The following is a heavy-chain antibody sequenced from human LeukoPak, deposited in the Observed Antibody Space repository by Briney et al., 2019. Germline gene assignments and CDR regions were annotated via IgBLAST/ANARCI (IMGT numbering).Heavy chain of an antibody. CDR2: FDPEDGET. V-gene: IGHV1-24*01. CDR3: ATDQDDFWSGGSYD. D-gene: IGHD3-3*01. J-gene: IGHJ4*02. CDR1: GYTLTELS. Sequence: GASVTVSCKVSGYTLTELSMHWVRQAPGKGLEWMGGFDPEDGETIYAQKFQGRVTMTEDTSTDTAYMELSSLRSEDTAVYYCATDQDDFWSGGSYDWGQGTLVTVSS.